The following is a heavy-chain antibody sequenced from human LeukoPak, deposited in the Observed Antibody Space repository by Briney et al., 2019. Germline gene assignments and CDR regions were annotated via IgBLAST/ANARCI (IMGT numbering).Heavy chain of an antibody. Sequence: VKVSCKASGYTFTGYYMHWVRQAPGQGLEWMGWINPNSGGTNYAQKFQGRVTMTRDTSISTAYMELRSLRSDDTAVYYCARVLHWEDSTLYYMDVWGKGTTVTISS. V-gene: IGHV1-2*02. CDR3: ARVLHWEDSTLYYMDV. CDR2: INPNSGGT. D-gene: IGHD1-26*01. CDR1: GYTFTGYY. J-gene: IGHJ6*03.